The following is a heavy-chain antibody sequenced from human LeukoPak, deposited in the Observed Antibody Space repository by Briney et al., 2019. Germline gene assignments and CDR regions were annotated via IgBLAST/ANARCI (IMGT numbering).Heavy chain of an antibody. J-gene: IGHJ6*03. Sequence: SETLSLTCTVSGGSISSRSDYWGWIRQTPGKGLEWIGNLDSSGSTYNNPSLKSRVTISVGTSKNQFSLNLRSVTAADTSIYFCSRSHDYGGLYFYYYMDVWGKGTTVTVS. CDR2: LDSSGST. V-gene: IGHV4-39*01. CDR3: SRSHDYGGLYFYYYMDV. D-gene: IGHD4-23*01. CDR1: GGSISSRSDY.